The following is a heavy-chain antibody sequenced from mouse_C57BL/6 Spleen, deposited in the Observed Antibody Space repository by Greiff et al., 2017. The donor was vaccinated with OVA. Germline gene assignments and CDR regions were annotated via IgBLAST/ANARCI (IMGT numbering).Heavy chain of an antibody. CDR1: GFTFSSYA. J-gene: IGHJ4*01. Sequence: EVQLVESGAGLVKPGGSLKLSCAASGFTFSSYAMSWVRQTPEKRLEWVAYISSGGDYIYYADTVKGRFTISRDNARNTLYLQMSSLKSEDTAMYYCTREGGYGNPSMDYWGQGTSVTVSS. CDR2: ISSGGDYI. CDR3: TREGGYGNPSMDY. D-gene: IGHD2-1*01. V-gene: IGHV5-9-1*02.